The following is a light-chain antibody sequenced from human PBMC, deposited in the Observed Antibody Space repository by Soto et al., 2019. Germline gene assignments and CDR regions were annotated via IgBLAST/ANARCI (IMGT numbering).Light chain of an antibody. CDR3: QQYINWPQYT. CDR1: QTVSSD. V-gene: IGKV3-15*01. J-gene: IGKJ2*01. CDR2: GAS. Sequence: IVMTQSPATLSVSPGERATLSSSASQTVSSDLAWYQQKPGQAPRLLMYGASTRAAGVPARFSGSGSGTAFTLTISRLESEDFGVYFCQQYINWPQYTFGQGTKVDIK.